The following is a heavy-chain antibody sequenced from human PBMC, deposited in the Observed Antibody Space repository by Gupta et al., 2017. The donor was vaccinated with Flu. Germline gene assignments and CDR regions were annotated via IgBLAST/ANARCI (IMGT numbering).Heavy chain of an antibody. D-gene: IGHD2-15*01. CDR2: IYWDDDK. V-gene: IGHV2-5*02. CDR1: GFSLSTSGVG. CDR3: AHSEASGGSLEHGAFDI. J-gene: IGHJ3*02. Sequence: QITLKESGLTLVKPTQTLTLTCTFSGFSLSTSGVGVGWIRQPPGKALEWLALIYWDDDKRYSPSLKSRLTITKDTSKNQVVLTMTNMDPVDTATYYCAHSEASGGSLEHGAFDIWGQGTMVTGSS.